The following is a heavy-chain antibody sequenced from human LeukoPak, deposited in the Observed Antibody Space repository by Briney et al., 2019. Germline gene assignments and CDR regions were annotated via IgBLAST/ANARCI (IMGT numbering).Heavy chain of an antibody. V-gene: IGHV4-4*02. CDR2: IHPSGSV. Sequence: SGTLALTCAVSGGSVNNDRWWNWVRHPPGKGLEWIGEIHPSGSVRFDPSLKSRVSTSLDKSNDHVSLTLTSVTAADTAVYFCATYHDISSGFTFDSWGQGTLVTVSS. J-gene: IGHJ4*02. D-gene: IGHD3-9*01. CDR3: ATYHDISSGFTFDS. CDR1: GGSVNNDRW.